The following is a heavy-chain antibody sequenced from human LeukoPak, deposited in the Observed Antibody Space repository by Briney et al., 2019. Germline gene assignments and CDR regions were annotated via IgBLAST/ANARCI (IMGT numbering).Heavy chain of an antibody. Sequence: PVKVSCKASGGSFSSYAITWVRQAPGQGLEWMGRIIPIFGTPTYAQKFQGRVTITADMGSSTAYLELTSLTSEDTARYFCAKQGAVRQDYYMDVWGSGTTVTVSS. CDR3: AKQGAVRQDYYMDV. J-gene: IGHJ6*03. CDR2: IIPIFGTP. V-gene: IGHV1-69*06. CDR1: GGSFSSYA. D-gene: IGHD3-16*01.